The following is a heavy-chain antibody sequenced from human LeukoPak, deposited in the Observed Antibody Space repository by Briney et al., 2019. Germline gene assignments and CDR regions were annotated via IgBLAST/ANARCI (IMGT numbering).Heavy chain of an antibody. CDR1: VYTFTGYY. D-gene: IGHD1-26*01. Sequence: GASVKVSCKASVYTFTGYYMHWVRQAPGQGLEWMGWINPNSGGTNYAQKFQGRVTMTRDTSISTAYMELSRLKSDDTAVYYCARGSAYSGSYYYYFYMDVWGKGTTVTVSS. V-gene: IGHV1-2*02. CDR3: ARGSAYSGSYYYYFYMDV. J-gene: IGHJ6*03. CDR2: INPNSGGT.